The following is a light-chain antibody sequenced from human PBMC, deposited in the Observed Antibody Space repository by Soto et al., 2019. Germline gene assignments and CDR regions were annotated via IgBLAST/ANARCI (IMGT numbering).Light chain of an antibody. CDR1: QVITNY. CDR2: DIS. J-gene: IGKJ2*01. V-gene: IGKV1-33*01. CDR3: QQYENLPYT. Sequence: DIQLTQSASSLSASVGDRVTITCQASQVITNYLNWYQQKPGKAPKLLIYDISTWEIGVPSRFSGSGSGTDFTFTISGLQPEDIATYFCQQYENLPYTFGQGTKLEI.